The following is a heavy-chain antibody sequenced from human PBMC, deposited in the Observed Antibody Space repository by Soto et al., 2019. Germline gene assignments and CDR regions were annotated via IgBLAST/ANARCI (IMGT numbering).Heavy chain of an antibody. CDR3: AASCVACGGFNYYGMDV. CDR1: GGSISSGGYY. V-gene: IGHV4-31*03. J-gene: IGHJ6*02. CDR2: IYYSGTT. D-gene: IGHD2-21*01. Sequence: QVQLQESGPGLVKPSQTLSLTCTVSGGSISSGGYYWYWIRQHPGKGLEWIGYIYYSGTTYYNPSLMSRVTISVDTSKNQFPLKLRSVTAADTAVYYCAASCVACGGFNYYGMDVWGQGTTVTVSS.